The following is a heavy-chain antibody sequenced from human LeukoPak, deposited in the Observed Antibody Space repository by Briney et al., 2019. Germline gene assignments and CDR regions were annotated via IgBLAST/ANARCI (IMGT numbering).Heavy chain of an antibody. J-gene: IGHJ4*02. Sequence: PGGSLGLSCAASGFSFSSYGISWVRQAPGKGLEWVSTINTSGGTTYYADSVKGRFTISRDNAKNSLYLQMNSLRAEDTAVYYCARVLHRRNYDSSVYYGYWGQGTLVTVSS. V-gene: IGHV3-48*01. CDR3: ARVLHRRNYDSSVYYGY. CDR2: INTSGGTT. CDR1: GFSFSSYG. D-gene: IGHD3-22*01.